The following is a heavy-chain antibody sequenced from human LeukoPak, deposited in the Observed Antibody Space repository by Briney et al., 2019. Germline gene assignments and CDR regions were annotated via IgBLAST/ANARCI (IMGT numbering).Heavy chain of an antibody. D-gene: IGHD3-22*01. CDR1: GFTFSSYS. CDR3: ARGAQGYYYDSSGPIDY. CDR2: ISSSSSYI. J-gene: IGHJ4*02. V-gene: IGHV3-21*01. Sequence: GGSLRLSCAASGFTFSSYSMNWVRQAPGKGLGWVSSISSSSSYIYYADSVKGRFAISRDNAKNSLYLQMNSLRAEDTAVYYCARGAQGYYYDSSGPIDYWGQGTLVTVSS.